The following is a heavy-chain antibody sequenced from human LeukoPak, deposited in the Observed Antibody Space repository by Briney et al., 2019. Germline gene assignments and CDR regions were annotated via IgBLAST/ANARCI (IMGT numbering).Heavy chain of an antibody. CDR1: GGSISSYY. CDR2: IYTGGST. CDR3: ARDTATYYYDSSGYYYSGHPTFNP. Sequence: SETLSLTCTVSGGSISSYYWSWIRQPAGKGLEWIGRIYTGGSTNYNPSLKSRVTMSVDTSKNQFSLKLSSVTAADTAVYYCARDTATYYYDSSGYYYSGHPTFNPWGQGTLVTVSS. V-gene: IGHV4-4*07. J-gene: IGHJ5*02. D-gene: IGHD3-22*01.